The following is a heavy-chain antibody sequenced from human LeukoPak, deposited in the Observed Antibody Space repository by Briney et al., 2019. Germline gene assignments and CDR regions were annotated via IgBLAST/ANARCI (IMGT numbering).Heavy chain of an antibody. V-gene: IGHV3-30-3*01. CDR2: ISYDGSNK. D-gene: IGHD2-21*02. CDR1: GFTFSSYA. J-gene: IGHJ4*02. Sequence: GRSLRLSCAASGFTFSSYAMHWVRQAPGKGLEWVAVISYDGSNKHYADSVKGRFTISRDNSKNTLYLQMNSLRAEDTAVYYCARDLVRGEVVTGDYWGQGTLVTVSS. CDR3: ARDLVRGEVVTGDY.